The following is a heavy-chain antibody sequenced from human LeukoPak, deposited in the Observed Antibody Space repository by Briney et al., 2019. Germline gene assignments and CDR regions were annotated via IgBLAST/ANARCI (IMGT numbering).Heavy chain of an antibody. Sequence: SVKVSCKASGGTFGSYAVSWVRQAPGQGLEWMGRIIPIFGTTNYAQKFQGRVTITADESTSTAYMELSSLRSEDTAVYYCAAVPLTYYGDYYYYGMDVWGQGTTVTVSS. V-gene: IGHV1-69*15. CDR1: GGTFGSYA. CDR2: IIPIFGTT. J-gene: IGHJ6*02. CDR3: AAVPLTYYGDYYYYGMDV. D-gene: IGHD3-22*01.